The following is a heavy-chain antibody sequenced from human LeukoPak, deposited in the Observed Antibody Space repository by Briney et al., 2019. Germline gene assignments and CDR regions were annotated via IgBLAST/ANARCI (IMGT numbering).Heavy chain of an antibody. CDR3: ARDRPSTTDGY. D-gene: IGHD4-17*01. V-gene: IGHV1-69*04. CDR2: IIPILGIA. CDR1: GGTFSSYA. Sequence: ASVKVSCKASGGTFSSYAISWVRHAPGQGLEWMGRIIPILGIANYAQKFQGRATITADKSTSTAYMELSSLRSEDTAVYYCARDRPSTTDGYWGQGTLVTVSS. J-gene: IGHJ4*02.